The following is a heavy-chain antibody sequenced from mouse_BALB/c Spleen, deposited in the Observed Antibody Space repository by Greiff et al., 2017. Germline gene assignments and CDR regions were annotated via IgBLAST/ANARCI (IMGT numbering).Heavy chain of an antibody. V-gene: IGHV3-6*02. D-gene: IGHD4-1*01. CDR2: ISYDGSN. Sequence: EVQLQQSGPGLVKPSQSLSLTCSVTGYSITSGYYWNWIRQFPGNKLEWMGYISYDGSNNYNPSLKNRISITRDTSKNQFFLKLNSVTTEDTATYYCAREGGTGTDAMDYWGQGTSVTVSS. CDR1: GYSITSGYY. J-gene: IGHJ4*01. CDR3: AREGGTGTDAMDY.